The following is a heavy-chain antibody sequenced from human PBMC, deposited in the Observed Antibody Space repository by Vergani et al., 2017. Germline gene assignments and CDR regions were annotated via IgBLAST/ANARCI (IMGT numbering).Heavy chain of an antibody. CDR1: GFTSDDYA. V-gene: IGHV3-9*02. Sequence: EVQRVESGGGLLQPGRSLRLSCAASGFTSDDYAMHWVRKAPGKGLEWVSGIGWNSGSIGYADSVKGRFTISRANAKNSLYLQRNSLRAEDTALDYCAKDMNAYNWSDGAFDIWGQGTMVTVSS. CDR3: AKDMNAYNWSDGAFDI. CDR2: IGWNSGSI. D-gene: IGHD1-1*01. J-gene: IGHJ3*02.